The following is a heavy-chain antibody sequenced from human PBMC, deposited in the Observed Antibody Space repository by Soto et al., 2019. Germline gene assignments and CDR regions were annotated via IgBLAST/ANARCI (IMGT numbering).Heavy chain of an antibody. V-gene: IGHV3-33*01. J-gene: IGHJ3*02. CDR2: IRNDGSDK. CDR3: ARAPRMAPFDI. Sequence: PGGSLRLSCAASGFIFSPYGIDWVRQAPGKGLAWVALIRNDGSDKYYAESVTGRFTISRDNCKNTVYLQMNSLRAEDTALYFCARAPRMAPFDIWGQGTMVTVSS. CDR1: GFIFSPYG.